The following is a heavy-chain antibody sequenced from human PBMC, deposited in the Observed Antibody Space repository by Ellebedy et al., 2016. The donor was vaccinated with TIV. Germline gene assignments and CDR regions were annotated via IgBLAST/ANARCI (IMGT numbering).Heavy chain of an antibody. Sequence: GGSLRLSXAASGFTFSDYGMHWVRQAPGKGLEWVALILYDGSKEHYVDSVEGRFTISRDNSKNILYLHMNSLRAEDTAVYYCAKDRSPRRATATDYWGQGTLVTVSS. CDR3: AKDRSPRRATATDY. CDR2: ILYDGSKE. J-gene: IGHJ4*02. D-gene: IGHD6-13*01. V-gene: IGHV3-30*18. CDR1: GFTFSDYG.